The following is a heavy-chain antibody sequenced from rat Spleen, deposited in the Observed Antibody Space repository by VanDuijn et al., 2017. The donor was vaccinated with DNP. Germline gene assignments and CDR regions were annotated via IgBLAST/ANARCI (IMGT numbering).Heavy chain of an antibody. V-gene: IGHV4-2*01. CDR1: GFNFNDYW. D-gene: IGHD1-8*01. CDR2: INMDSSTI. CDR3: AREERGVEY. J-gene: IGHJ2*01. Sequence: EVKLVESGGGLVQPGRSLKLSCVASGFNFNDYWMGWVRPAPGKGLEWIGQINMDSSTINYIPSLKEKITISRDNAQNTRYLKMSKLGAEDTAIYYWAREERGVEYWGQGVMVTVSS.